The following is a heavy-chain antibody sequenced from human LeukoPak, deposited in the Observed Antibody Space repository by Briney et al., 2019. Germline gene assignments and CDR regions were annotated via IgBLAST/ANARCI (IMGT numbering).Heavy chain of an antibody. CDR1: GFTFGNYG. Sequence: GRSLRLSCAVSGFTFGNYGMHWVRQAPGKGLEWVALIPYDGSSEYYAGSVKGRFTISRDNSKITVYLQMNSLKAEDTAVYYCAKELYNYGDYGAEGLDVGGQGTTVTVS. D-gene: IGHD4-17*01. CDR2: IPYDGSSE. V-gene: IGHV3-30*18. CDR3: AKELYNYGDYGAEGLDV. J-gene: IGHJ6*02.